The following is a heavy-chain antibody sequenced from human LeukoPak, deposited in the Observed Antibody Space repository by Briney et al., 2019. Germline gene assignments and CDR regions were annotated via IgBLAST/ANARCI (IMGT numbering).Heavy chain of an antibody. D-gene: IGHD3-3*01. V-gene: IGHV3-30*18. CDR2: ISCDGSNK. CDR1: GFTFSSYG. J-gene: IGHJ6*02. CDR3: AKDQGDFWSGSHYYGMDV. Sequence: PGRSLRLSCAASGFTFSSYGMHWVRQAPGKGLEWVAVISCDGSNKYYADSVKGRFTISRDNSKNTLYLQMNSLRAEDTAVYYCAKDQGDFWSGSHYYGMDVWGRGTTVTVSS.